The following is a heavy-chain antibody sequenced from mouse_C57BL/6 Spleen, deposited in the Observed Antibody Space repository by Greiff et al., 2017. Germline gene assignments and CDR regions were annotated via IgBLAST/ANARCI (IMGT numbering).Heavy chain of an antibody. J-gene: IGHJ2*01. CDR3: ARSDTTVGVDY. D-gene: IGHD1-1*01. V-gene: IGHV1-26*01. Sequence: EVQLQQSGPELVKPGASVKISCKASGYTFTDYYMNWVKQSHGKSLEWIGDINPNNGGTSYNQKFKGKATLTVDKSSSTAYMELRSLTSEDSAVYYCARSDTTVGVDYWGQGTTLTVSS. CDR1: GYTFTDYY. CDR2: INPNNGGT.